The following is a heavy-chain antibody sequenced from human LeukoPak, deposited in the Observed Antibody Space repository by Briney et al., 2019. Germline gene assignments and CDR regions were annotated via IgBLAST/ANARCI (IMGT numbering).Heavy chain of an antibody. D-gene: IGHD6-13*01. J-gene: IGHJ6*03. V-gene: IGHV4-4*02. CDR2: IYHSGST. CDR3: ARDSSSSWGQNYYYMDV. CDR1: SGSISNNNW. Sequence: KPSGTLSLTCAVSSGSISNNNWWSWVRQPPGQGLEWIGEIYHSGSTNYNPSLKSRVTISVDTSKNQFSLKLSSVTAADTAVYYCARDSSSSWGQNYYYMDVWGKGTTVTISS.